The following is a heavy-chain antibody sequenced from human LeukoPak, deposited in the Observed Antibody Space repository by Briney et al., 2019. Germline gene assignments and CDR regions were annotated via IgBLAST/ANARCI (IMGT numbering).Heavy chain of an antibody. J-gene: IGHJ4*02. CDR1: GDSADSIKSSSYY. D-gene: IGHD3/OR15-3a*01. CDR3: GRRGHLHRPF. Sequence: SETLSLTCTVSGDSADSIKSSSYYWAWIRLPPGTGLEWVGSIYYDGSTYYNPSLRGRVTISVDTSKSQFSVKLNSVTAADTAMYYCGRRGHLHRPFWGQGTLVTVSS. CDR2: IYYDGST. V-gene: IGHV4-39*01.